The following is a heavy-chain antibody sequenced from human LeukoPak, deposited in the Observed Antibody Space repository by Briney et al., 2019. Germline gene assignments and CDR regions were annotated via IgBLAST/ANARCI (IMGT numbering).Heavy chain of an antibody. J-gene: IGHJ4*02. Sequence: SETLSLTCTVSGGSISSSSYYWGWIRQPPGKGLEWIGSIYYSGSTYYNPSLKSRVTISVDTSKNQFSLKLSSVTAADTAVYYCARADTLRDGDYPPGFDYWGQGTLVTVSS. CDR3: ARADTLRDGDYPPGFDY. CDR1: GGSISSSSYY. D-gene: IGHD4-17*01. CDR2: IYYSGST. V-gene: IGHV4-39*01.